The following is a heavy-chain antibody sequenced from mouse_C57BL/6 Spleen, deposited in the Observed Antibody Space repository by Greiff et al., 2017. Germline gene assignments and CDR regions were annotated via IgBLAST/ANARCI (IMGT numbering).Heavy chain of an antibody. V-gene: IGHV1-82*01. CDR2: IYPGDGDT. CDR1: GYAFSSSW. Sequence: QVQLKESGPELVKPGASVKISCKASGYAFSSSWMNWVKQRPGKGLEWIGRIYPGDGDTNYNGKFKGKATLTADKSSSTAYMQLSSLTSEDSAVYFCARSCVYYGSSYAMDYWGQGTSVTVSS. J-gene: IGHJ4*01. CDR3: ARSCVYYGSSYAMDY. D-gene: IGHD1-1*01.